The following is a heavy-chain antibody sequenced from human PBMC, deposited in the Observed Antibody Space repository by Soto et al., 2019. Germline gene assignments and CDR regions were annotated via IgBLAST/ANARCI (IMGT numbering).Heavy chain of an antibody. V-gene: IGHV4-34*01. CDR2: INHSGST. CDR1: GGSFSCYY. J-gene: IGHJ4*02. Sequence: PSETLSLTCAVYGGSFSCYYWSWIRQPPGKGLEWIGEINHSGSTNYNPSLKSRVTISVDTSKNQFSLKLSSVTAADTAVYYCARGSGTNDYWGQGTLVTVSS. CDR3: ARGSGTNDY. D-gene: IGHD1-26*01.